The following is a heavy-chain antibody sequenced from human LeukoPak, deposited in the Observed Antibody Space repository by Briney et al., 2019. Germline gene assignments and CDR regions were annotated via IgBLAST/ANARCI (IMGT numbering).Heavy chain of an antibody. CDR1: GFTFSSYW. CDR2: INSDGGST. V-gene: IGHV3-74*01. D-gene: IGHD3-10*02. Sequence: GGSLRLSCAASGFTFSSYWMHWVRQAPGKGLVWVSRINSDGGSTNYADSVKGRFTISRDNAKNTLHLQMNSLRAEDTAVYYCAELGITMIGGVWGKGTTVTISS. CDR3: AELGITMIGGV. J-gene: IGHJ6*04.